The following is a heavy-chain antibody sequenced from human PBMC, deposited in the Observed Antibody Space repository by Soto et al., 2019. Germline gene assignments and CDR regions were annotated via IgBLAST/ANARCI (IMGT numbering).Heavy chain of an antibody. Sequence: HLGGSLRLSFAASGFTFSSYAMRWVRQAPGKGLEWVSAISGSGGSTYYADSVKGRFTISRDNSKNTLYLQMNSLRAEDTAVYYCARDHNRPYGDYEAGTDYWGQGTLVTVSS. CDR1: GFTFSSYA. CDR3: ARDHNRPYGDYEAGTDY. V-gene: IGHV3-23*01. J-gene: IGHJ4*02. CDR2: ISGSGGST. D-gene: IGHD4-17*01.